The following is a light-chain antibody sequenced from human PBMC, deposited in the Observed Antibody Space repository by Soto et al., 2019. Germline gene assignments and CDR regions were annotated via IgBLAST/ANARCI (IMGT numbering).Light chain of an antibody. V-gene: IGLV1-40*01. CDR3: QSYDSSLSVWV. CDR1: SSNIGAGYD. J-gene: IGLJ3*02. Sequence: QSVLTQPPSVSGAPGQRVTISCTGTSSNIGAGYDVHWYQQLPGTAPKLLISGNSNRPSGVPDRFSGSKSGTSASLAITGLQADDETDYYCQSYDSSLSVWVFGGGTKLTVL. CDR2: GNS.